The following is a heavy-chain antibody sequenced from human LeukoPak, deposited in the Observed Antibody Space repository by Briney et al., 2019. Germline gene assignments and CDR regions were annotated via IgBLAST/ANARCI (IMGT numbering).Heavy chain of an antibody. CDR1: GYILTSYW. V-gene: IGHV5-51*01. CDR3: ARRSLSNWNFDY. J-gene: IGHJ4*02. Sequence: GESLKISCKGSGYILTSYWIGWVRQMPGKGLEWMGIIYPGDSDTTYSPSFQGQVTISADRSISTAYLQWSSLKASDTAMYYCARRSLSNWNFDYWGQGTLVTVSS. D-gene: IGHD1-20*01. CDR2: IYPGDSDT.